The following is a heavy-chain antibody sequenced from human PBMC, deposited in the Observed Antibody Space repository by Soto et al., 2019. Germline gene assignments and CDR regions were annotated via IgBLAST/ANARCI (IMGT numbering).Heavy chain of an antibody. D-gene: IGHD3-10*01. CDR1: GYTFNNYV. Sequence: QVQLVQSGAEVKKPGASVRVSCKASGYTFNNYVIHWVRQAPGQRLEWMGWINTGNDNTTYSHKFQARVTIARDTSATTVYMELSSLKSEDTAIYYCAGDSGWYFDLWGHGSLVTVSS. J-gene: IGHJ2*01. CDR3: AGDSGWYFDL. V-gene: IGHV1-3*04. CDR2: INTGNDNT.